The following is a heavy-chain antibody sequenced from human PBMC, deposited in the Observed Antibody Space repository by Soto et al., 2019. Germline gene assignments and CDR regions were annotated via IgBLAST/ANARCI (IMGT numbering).Heavy chain of an antibody. J-gene: IGHJ6*02. Sequence: PSETLSLTCTVSCGSISSYYWSWIRQPPGKGLEWIGYIYYSGSTNYNPSLKSRVTISVDTSKNQFSPKLSSVTAADTAVYYCARVAGAYYHYGMDVWGQGTTVTVSS. CDR2: IYYSGST. CDR1: CGSISSYY. V-gene: IGHV4-59*01. CDR3: ARVAGAYYHYGMDV. D-gene: IGHD6-19*01.